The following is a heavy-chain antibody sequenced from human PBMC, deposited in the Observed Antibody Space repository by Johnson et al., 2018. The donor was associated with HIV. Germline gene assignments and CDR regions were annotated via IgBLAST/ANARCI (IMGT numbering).Heavy chain of an antibody. CDR2: ISWDGGST. D-gene: IGHD6-13*01. V-gene: IGHV3-43D*03. Sequence: VQLVESGGVVVQPGGSLRLSCAASGFTFDDYAMHWVRQAPGKGLEWVSLISWDGGSTYYADSVKGRFTISRDNAKNSLYLQMNSPRAEDTAVYYCASCSSWFGVDAFDIWGQGTMVTVSS. CDR1: GFTFDDYA. CDR3: ASCSSWFGVDAFDI. J-gene: IGHJ3*02.